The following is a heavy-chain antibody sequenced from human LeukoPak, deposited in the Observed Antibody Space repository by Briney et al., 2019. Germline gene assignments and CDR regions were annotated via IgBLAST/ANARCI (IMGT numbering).Heavy chain of an antibody. CDR2: TSAYSGYT. J-gene: IGHJ4*02. CDR3: ARDAVSTTTAGGIDY. V-gene: IGHV1-18*01. D-gene: IGHD5/OR15-5a*01. Sequence: ASVKVSCKASGYTFTSYDINWVRQATGQGLEWMGWTSAYSGYTHYAQRIQGRVTVTTEASTSTAYMELRSLTSYDTAVYYCARDAVSTTTAGGIDYWGQGTLVTVSS. CDR1: GYTFTSYD.